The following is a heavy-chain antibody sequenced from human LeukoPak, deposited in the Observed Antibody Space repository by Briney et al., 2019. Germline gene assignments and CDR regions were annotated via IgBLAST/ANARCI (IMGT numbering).Heavy chain of an antibody. J-gene: IGHJ4*02. CDR2: ISSNGGIT. D-gene: IGHD1-26*01. Sequence: GGSLRLSCGASGFTFSDYAMHWVRQAPGKGLEYVSAISSNGGITYYANSVKGRFSISRDNSKNTLYLQMGSLRPEDMAVYYCASGGWELNYWGQGTLVTVSS. CDR3: ASGGWELNY. CDR1: GFTFSDYA. V-gene: IGHV3-64*01.